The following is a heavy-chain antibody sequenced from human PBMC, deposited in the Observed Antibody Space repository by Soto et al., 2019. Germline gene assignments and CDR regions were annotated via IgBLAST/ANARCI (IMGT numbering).Heavy chain of an antibody. Sequence: QVQLVQSGAEVKKPGASVKVSCKASGYTFTSYYMHWVRQAPGQGLEWMGIINPSGGSTSYAQKFQGRVTMTRDTSTSTVYMELSSLRSEDTAVYYCARDQVPNYYDSSGYFESGRHFQHWGQGTLVTVSS. CDR2: INPSGGST. CDR1: GYTFTSYY. J-gene: IGHJ1*01. V-gene: IGHV1-46*01. CDR3: ARDQVPNYYDSSGYFESGRHFQH. D-gene: IGHD3-22*01.